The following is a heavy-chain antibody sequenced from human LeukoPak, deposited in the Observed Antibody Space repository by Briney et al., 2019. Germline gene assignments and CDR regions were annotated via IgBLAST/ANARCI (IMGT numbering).Heavy chain of an antibody. Sequence: ASVKVSCKASGYTFTSYYMHWVRQAPGQGLEWMGIINPSGGSTSYAQKFQSRVTMTRDTSTSTVYMELSSLRSEDTAVYYCARPSIAARVLNYWGQGTLVTVSS. CDR1: GYTFTSYY. J-gene: IGHJ4*02. CDR3: ARPSIAARVLNY. CDR2: INPSGGST. D-gene: IGHD6-6*01. V-gene: IGHV1-46*01.